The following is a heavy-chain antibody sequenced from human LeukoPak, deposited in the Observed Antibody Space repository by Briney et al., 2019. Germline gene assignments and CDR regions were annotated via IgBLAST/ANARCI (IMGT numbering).Heavy chain of an antibody. J-gene: IGHJ4*02. CDR2: ISYDGTTK. CDR3: ARGPLSGYEDY. V-gene: IGHV3-30-3*01. Sequence: GGSLRLSCAASGFTFRNYWMHWVRQAPGKGLEWVALISYDGTTKFYADSVRGRFTVSRDNSENTLYLEMNSLRLEDTAVYYCARGPLSGYEDYWGQGILVAVSS. CDR1: GFTFRNYW. D-gene: IGHD5-12*01.